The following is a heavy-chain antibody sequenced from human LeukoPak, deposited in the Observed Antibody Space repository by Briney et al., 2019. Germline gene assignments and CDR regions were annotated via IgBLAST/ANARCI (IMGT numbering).Heavy chain of an antibody. CDR2: IIPIFGTA. D-gene: IGHD3-22*01. V-gene: IGHV1-69*06. Sequence: SVKVSCKASGGTFSSYAISWVRQAPGQGLEWMGGIIPIFGTANYAQKFQGRVTITADKSTSTAYMELSSLRSEDTAVYYCARAIRSYDSSGYYPYYWGQGTLVTVSS. CDR1: GGTFSSYA. J-gene: IGHJ4*02. CDR3: ARAIRSYDSSGYYPYY.